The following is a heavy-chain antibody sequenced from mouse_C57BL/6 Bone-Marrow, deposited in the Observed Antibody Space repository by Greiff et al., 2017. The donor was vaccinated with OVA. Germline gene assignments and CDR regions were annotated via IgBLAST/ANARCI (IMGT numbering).Heavy chain of an antibody. V-gene: IGHV1-72*01. Sequence: QVQLQQPGAELVKPGASVKLSCKASGYTFTSYWMHWVKQRPGRGLEWIGRIDPNSGGTKYNEKFKSKATLTVDKPSSTAYRQLSSLTSEYSAVYYCARALITTVVSKDYWGQGTTLTVSS. J-gene: IGHJ2*01. CDR2: IDPNSGGT. CDR3: ARALITTVVSKDY. CDR1: GYTFTSYW. D-gene: IGHD1-1*01.